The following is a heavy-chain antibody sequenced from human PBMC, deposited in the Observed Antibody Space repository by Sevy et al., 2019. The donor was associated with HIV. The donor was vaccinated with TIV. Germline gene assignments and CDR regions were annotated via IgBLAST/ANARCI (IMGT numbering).Heavy chain of an antibody. Sequence: ASVKVSCQASGYTFSNYGVTWVRQAPGQGLEWMGWISGYNGNTKYAQKFQDRVIMTTDTATSTAYMELRSLGSDDTAVYYCVRDGSFSLIVVDPDYWGQGTLVTVSS. CDR3: VRDGSFSLIVVDPDY. D-gene: IGHD3-22*01. CDR1: GYTFSNYG. CDR2: ISGYNGNT. J-gene: IGHJ4*02. V-gene: IGHV1-18*01.